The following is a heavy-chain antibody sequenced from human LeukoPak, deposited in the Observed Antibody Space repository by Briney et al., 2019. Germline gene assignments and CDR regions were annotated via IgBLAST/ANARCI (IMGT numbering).Heavy chain of an antibody. CDR1: GGSISSSGYY. CDR3: ARRRIVATIDY. V-gene: IGHV4-39*01. D-gene: IGHD5-12*01. J-gene: IGHJ4*02. Sequence: SETLSLTCGVSGGSISSSGYYWAWIRQPPGTGLEWIGSISYTGTTYYNPSLKSRLTISADRSKNQFSLKLTSVTAADTAVHYCARRRIVATIDYWGQGTLVTVSS. CDR2: ISYTGTT.